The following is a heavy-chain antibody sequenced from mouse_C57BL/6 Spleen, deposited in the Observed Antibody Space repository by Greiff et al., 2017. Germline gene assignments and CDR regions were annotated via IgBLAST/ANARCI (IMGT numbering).Heavy chain of an antibody. CDR1: GYAFSSSW. Sequence: VQVVESGPELVKPGASVKISCKASGYAFSSSWMNWVKQRPGKGLEWIGRIYPGDGDTNYNGKFKGKATLTADKSSSTAYMQLSSLTSEDSAVYFCAKPFITTVVSAMYYWGQGTSVTVSS. V-gene: IGHV1-82*01. J-gene: IGHJ4*01. CDR3: AKPFITTVVSAMYY. CDR2: IYPGDGDT. D-gene: IGHD1-1*01.